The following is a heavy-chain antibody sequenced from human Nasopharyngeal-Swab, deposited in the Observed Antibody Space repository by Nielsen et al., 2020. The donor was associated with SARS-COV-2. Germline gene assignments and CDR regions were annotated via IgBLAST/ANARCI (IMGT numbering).Heavy chain of an antibody. CDR3: ARGPLLTVYSSSWYWFDY. V-gene: IGHV4-34*01. Sequence: WIRQPPGKGLEGLGEINHSGSTNYPPSLKSRLTISVDTSKNQFSLKLSSATAGDTAVYYCARGPLLTVYSSSWYWFDYWGQGTLVTVSS. J-gene: IGHJ4*02. D-gene: IGHD6-13*01. CDR2: INHSGST.